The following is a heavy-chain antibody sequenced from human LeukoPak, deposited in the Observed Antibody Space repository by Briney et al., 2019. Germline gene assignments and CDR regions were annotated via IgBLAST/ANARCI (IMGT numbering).Heavy chain of an antibody. D-gene: IGHD3-10*01. CDR3: ARGGIRGVLMEY. Sequence: GGSLRLSCAASGFTFSNYWMTWVRQAPGKGLEWVANIKQDGSEKYYVDSVKGRFTISRDNAKNSLYLQMNSLRADDTAVYYCARGGIRGVLMEYWGQGTLVTVST. J-gene: IGHJ4*02. CDR2: IKQDGSEK. V-gene: IGHV3-7*05. CDR1: GFTFSNYW.